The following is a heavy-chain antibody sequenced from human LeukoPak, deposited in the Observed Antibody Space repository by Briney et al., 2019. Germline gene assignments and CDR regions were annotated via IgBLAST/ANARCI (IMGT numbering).Heavy chain of an antibody. Sequence: GASVKVSCKPSGYTFSSYGISWVRQAPGQGLEWMGWIRVYNGDTNYAQKFKGRVTMTTDTSTSTAYMELRSLRSDDTAVYYCARILSVVPAAIDWFDPWSQGTLVTVSS. J-gene: IGHJ5*02. CDR1: GYTFSSYG. CDR3: ARILSVVPAAIDWFDP. CDR2: IRVYNGDT. V-gene: IGHV1-18*01. D-gene: IGHD2-2*02.